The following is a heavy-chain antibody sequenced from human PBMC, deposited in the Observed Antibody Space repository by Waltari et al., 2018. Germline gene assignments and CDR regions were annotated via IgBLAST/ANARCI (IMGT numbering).Heavy chain of an antibody. D-gene: IGHD2-21*02. CDR2: VDPEDGET. J-gene: IGHJ3*02. Sequence: EVQLVQSGAEVKKPGATVKISCKAAGYTFNDYYMHWVQQAPGKGLEWIGRVDPEDGETIDAEKIQGRVTITADTSTDTAYMELSSLRSEDTAVYYCATDPYLLGDSAFDIWGQGTMVTVSS. CDR1: GYTFNDYY. V-gene: IGHV1-69-2*01. CDR3: ATDPYLLGDSAFDI.